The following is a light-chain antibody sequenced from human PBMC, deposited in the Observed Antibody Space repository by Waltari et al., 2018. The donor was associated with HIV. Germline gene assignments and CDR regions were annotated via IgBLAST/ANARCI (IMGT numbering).Light chain of an antibody. CDR3: CSYAGSSTWI. J-gene: IGLJ2*01. CDR2: DVS. CDR1: SSDVGSYNL. V-gene: IGLV2-23*02. Sequence: QSALTQPASVSGSPGQSITISCTGTSSDVGSYNLVSWYQQHPDTAPKLMIYDVSKRPSGVADRFSGSKSGNTASLTISGLQAEDEAAYYCCSYAGSSTWIFGGGTKLTVL.